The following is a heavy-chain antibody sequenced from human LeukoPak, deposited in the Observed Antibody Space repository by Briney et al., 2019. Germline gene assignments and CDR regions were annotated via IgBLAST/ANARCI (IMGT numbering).Heavy chain of an antibody. V-gene: IGHV7-4-1*02. Sequence: ASVKVSCKASGYTFTSYPMNWVRQAPGQGLEWMGWINTNTGNPTYAQGFIGRFVFSLDTSVSTAYLQISSLKAEDTAVYYCARDGGDIVVVVAAIAPDYYYGMDVWGQGTTVTVSS. J-gene: IGHJ6*02. CDR2: INTNTGNP. D-gene: IGHD2-15*01. CDR1: GYTFTSYP. CDR3: ARDGGDIVVVVAAIAPDYYYGMDV.